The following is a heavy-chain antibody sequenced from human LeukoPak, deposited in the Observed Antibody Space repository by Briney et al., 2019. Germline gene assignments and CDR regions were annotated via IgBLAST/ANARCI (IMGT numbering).Heavy chain of an antibody. CDR1: GYTFTSYG. D-gene: IGHD3-16*02. V-gene: IGHV1-18*03. J-gene: IGHJ4*02. CDR2: ISAYSGYT. CDR3: ARVVEYHDYVWGSYRYWDC. Sequence: ASVKVSCKASGYTFTSYGISWVRQAPGQGLEWTGWISAYSGYTNYAQKLHGRVTMTTDTSTSTADMELTSLRSDDMAVYYCARVVEYHDYVWGSYRYWDCWGQGTLVTVSS.